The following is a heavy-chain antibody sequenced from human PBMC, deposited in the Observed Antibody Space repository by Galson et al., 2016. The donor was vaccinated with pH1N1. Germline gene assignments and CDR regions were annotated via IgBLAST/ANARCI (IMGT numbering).Heavy chain of an antibody. CDR3: AKVRGYSYGYVDY. CDR1: GFTFDDYA. V-gene: IGHV3-9*01. Sequence: SLRLSCAASGFTFDDYAMHWVRQAPGKGLEWVSGISWNSGNIVYADSVKGRFTISRDNAKNSLYLQMNSLRAEDTALYYCAKVRGYSYGYVDYWGQGTLVTVPS. CDR2: ISWNSGNI. D-gene: IGHD5-18*01. J-gene: IGHJ4*02.